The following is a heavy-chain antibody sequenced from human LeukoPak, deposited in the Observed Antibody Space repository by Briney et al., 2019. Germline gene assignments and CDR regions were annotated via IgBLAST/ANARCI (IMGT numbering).Heavy chain of an antibody. J-gene: IGHJ5*02. CDR2: ISSSSSYI. CDR1: GFTFSSYS. Sequence: GGSLRLSCAASGFTFSSYSMNWVRQAPGKGLEWVSSISSSSSYIYYADSVKGRFTISRDNAKNSLYLQMNSLRAEDTAVYYCARDSLVTMVRGVMGWFDPWGQGTLVTVSS. D-gene: IGHD3-10*01. V-gene: IGHV3-21*01. CDR3: ARDSLVTMVRGVMGWFDP.